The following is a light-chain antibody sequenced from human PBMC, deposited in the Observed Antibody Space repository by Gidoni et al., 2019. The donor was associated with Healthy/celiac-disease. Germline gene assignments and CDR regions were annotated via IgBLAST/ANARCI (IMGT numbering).Light chain of an antibody. CDR3: QQYYSTPYT. J-gene: IGKJ2*01. CDR1: QSVLYSSNNKNY. CDR2: WAS. V-gene: IGKV4-1*01. Sequence: DIVMTQSPDSLAGSLGERATINCKSSQSVLYSSNNKNYLAWYQHKPGQPPKLPIYWASTREYGVPDRFSGSGSGTDFTLTIRSLQAEDVAVYYCQQYYSTPYTFGQGTKLEIK.